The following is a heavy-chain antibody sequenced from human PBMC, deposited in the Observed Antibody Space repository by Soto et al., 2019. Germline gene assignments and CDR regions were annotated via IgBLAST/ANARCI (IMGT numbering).Heavy chain of an antibody. J-gene: IGHJ4*02. V-gene: IGHV4-39*01. Sequence: SETLSLTCTVSAGSISSYYWGWIRQPPGKGLEWIGSIYYSGSTYYNPSLKSRVTISVDTSKNQFSLKLSSVTAAGTAVYYCARLGDGYILDYWGQGTLVTVSS. CDR3: ARLGDGYILDY. CDR1: AGSISSYY. CDR2: IYYSGST. D-gene: IGHD5-12*01.